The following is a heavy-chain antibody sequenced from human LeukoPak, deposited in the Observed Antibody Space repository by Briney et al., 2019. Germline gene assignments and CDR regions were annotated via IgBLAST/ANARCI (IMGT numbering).Heavy chain of an antibody. V-gene: IGHV3-53*01. CDR3: ARLSSWYGYFDY. Sequence: GGSLRLSCAVSGFTFSNACMSWVRQAPGKGLEWVSVIYSGDSPYYADSAKGRFTISRDNSKNTLYLQMNSLRAEDTAVYYCARLSSWYGYFDYWGQGTLVTVSS. CDR2: IYSGDSP. J-gene: IGHJ4*02. D-gene: IGHD6-13*01. CDR1: GFTFSNAC.